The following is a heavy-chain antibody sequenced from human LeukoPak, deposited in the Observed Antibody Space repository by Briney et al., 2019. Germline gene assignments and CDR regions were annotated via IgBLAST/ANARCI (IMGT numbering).Heavy chain of an antibody. Sequence: PSETLSLTCTVSGYSISSGYYWGWIRQPPGKGLEWIGSIYHSGSTYYNPSLKSRVTISVDTSKNQFSLKLSSVTAADTAVYFCAKTRSSWYSGVAFDMWGQGAMVTVSS. D-gene: IGHD6-13*01. CDR1: GYSISSGYY. J-gene: IGHJ3*02. CDR2: IYHSGST. V-gene: IGHV4-38-2*02. CDR3: AKTRSSWYSGVAFDM.